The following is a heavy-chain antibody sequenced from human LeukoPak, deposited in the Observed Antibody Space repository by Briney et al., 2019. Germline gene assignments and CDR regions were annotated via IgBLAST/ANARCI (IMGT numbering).Heavy chain of an antibody. V-gene: IGHV4-34*01. J-gene: IGHJ5*02. CDR1: GGSFSGYY. Sequence: SETLSLTCAVYGGSFSGYYWSWIRQPPGKGLEWIGEINHSGSTNYNPSLKSRVTISVDTSKNQFSLKLSSVTAADTAVYYCARAWDPYCSGGSCYQNWFDPWGQGTLVTVSS. CDR2: INHSGST. CDR3: ARAWDPYCSGGSCYQNWFDP. D-gene: IGHD2-15*01.